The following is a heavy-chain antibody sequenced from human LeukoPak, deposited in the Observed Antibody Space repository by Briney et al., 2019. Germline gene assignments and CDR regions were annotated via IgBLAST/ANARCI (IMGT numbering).Heavy chain of an antibody. Sequence: SQNLSLNCTVSGGSISSGSYYWSWIRQPPGKGLEWIGRIYTSGSTNYNPSLKTRVTVSANTSKNQFTLRLSSVTAADTSVYYCARYIYGVGNFDYWGQGTLVTVSS. CDR2: IYTSGST. CDR3: ARYIYGVGNFDY. V-gene: IGHV4-61*02. D-gene: IGHD5-18*01. J-gene: IGHJ4*02. CDR1: GGSISSGSYY.